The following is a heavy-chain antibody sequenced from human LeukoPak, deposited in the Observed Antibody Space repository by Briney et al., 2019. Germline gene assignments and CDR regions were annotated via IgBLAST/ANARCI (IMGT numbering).Heavy chain of an antibody. D-gene: IGHD2-15*01. V-gene: IGHV3-30*18. CDR1: GFTFGSYG. CDR2: ISYDGSNK. J-gene: IGHJ4*02. Sequence: GGSLRLSCAASGFTFGSYGMHWVRQAPGKGLEWVAVISYDGSNKYYADSVKGRFTISRDNSKNTLYLQMNSLRAEDTAVYYCAKQVVAAPYYFDYWGQGTLVTVSS. CDR3: AKQVVAAPYYFDY.